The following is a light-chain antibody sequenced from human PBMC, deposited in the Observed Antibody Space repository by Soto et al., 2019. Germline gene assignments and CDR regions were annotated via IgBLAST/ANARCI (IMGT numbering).Light chain of an antibody. Sequence: EIVLTQSPGTLSLSPGERATLSCRASQSVSNSYLAWYQQKPGQAPRLLIYGASSRASGILDRFSGSGSGTDFTLTISRLEPEDFAVYYCQQYGSSPRTFGQGTKVEIK. V-gene: IGKV3-20*01. CDR2: GAS. J-gene: IGKJ1*01. CDR1: QSVSNSY. CDR3: QQYGSSPRT.